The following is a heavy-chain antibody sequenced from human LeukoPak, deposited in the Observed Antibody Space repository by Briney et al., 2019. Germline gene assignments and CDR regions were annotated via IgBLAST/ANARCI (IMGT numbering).Heavy chain of an antibody. CDR3: AKEAYGGSYFGGYFDY. Sequence: GGSLGLSCAASGFTFSSFAMSWVRQAPGKGLEWVSAISGSGGSTYYADSVKGRFTISRDNSKNTLYLQMNSLRAEDTAVYYCAKEAYGGSYFGGYFDYWGQGTLVTVSS. CDR2: ISGSGGST. V-gene: IGHV3-23*01. J-gene: IGHJ4*02. D-gene: IGHD1-26*01. CDR1: GFTFSSFA.